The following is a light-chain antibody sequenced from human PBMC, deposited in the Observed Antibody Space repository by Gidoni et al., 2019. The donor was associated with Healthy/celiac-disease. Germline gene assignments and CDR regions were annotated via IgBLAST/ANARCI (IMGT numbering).Light chain of an antibody. V-gene: IGKV3-11*01. CDR3: QQRSNWPRS. CDR1: PSVSSY. Sequence: EIVLTQSPATLSLSPGERATLSCRASPSVSSYLDWYQQKPGPAPRLLIYDASHRATGIPARFSGSGSGTDFTLTISSLEPEDFAVYYCQQRSNWPRSFGPXTKVDIK. J-gene: IGKJ3*01. CDR2: DAS.